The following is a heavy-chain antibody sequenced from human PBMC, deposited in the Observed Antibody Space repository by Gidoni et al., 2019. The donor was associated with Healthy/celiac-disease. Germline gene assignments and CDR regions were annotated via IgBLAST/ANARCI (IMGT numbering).Heavy chain of an antibody. CDR2: ISSSSSTI. J-gene: IGHJ4*02. CDR3: ARDDEIWAARTRTYFDY. Sequence: EVQLVESGGGLVQPGGSLRLSCAASGFTCSSYSMNWVRQAPGKGLEWVSYISSSSSTIYYADSVKGRFTISRDNAKNSLYLQMNSLRDEDTAVYYCARDDEIWAARTRTYFDYWGQGTLVTVSS. V-gene: IGHV3-48*02. D-gene: IGHD6-6*01. CDR1: GFTCSSYS.